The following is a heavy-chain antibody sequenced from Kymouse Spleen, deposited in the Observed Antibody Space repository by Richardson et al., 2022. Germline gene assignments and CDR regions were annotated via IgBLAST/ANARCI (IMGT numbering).Heavy chain of an antibody. CDR2: IKSKTDGGTT. Sequence: EVQLVESGGGLVKPGGSLRLSCAASGFTFSNAWMSWVRQAPGKGLEWVGRIKSKTDGGTTDYAAPVKGRFTISRDDSKNTLYLQMNSLKTEDTAVYYCTLQLLWFGEPSSFDYWGQGTLVTVSS. J-gene: IGHJ4*02. CDR3: TLQLLWFGEPSSFDY. CDR1: GFTFSNAW. V-gene: IGHV3-15*01. D-gene: IGHD3-10*01.